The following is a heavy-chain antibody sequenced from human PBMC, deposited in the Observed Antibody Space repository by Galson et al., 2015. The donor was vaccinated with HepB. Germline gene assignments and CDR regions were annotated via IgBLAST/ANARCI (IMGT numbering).Heavy chain of an antibody. CDR2: INAGNGYQ. D-gene: IGHD5-12*01. CDR3: ARGRATGPLVPPGILDI. CDR1: GYTFSTYA. Sequence: SVKVSCKASGYTFSTYAIQWVRQAPGQRLEWMGWINAGNGYQRFSQRFHDRVTITTDTSASTAYMELSSLRSEDTAVYYCARGRATGPLVPPGILDIWGQGTMVTVSS. V-gene: IGHV1-3*01. J-gene: IGHJ3*02.